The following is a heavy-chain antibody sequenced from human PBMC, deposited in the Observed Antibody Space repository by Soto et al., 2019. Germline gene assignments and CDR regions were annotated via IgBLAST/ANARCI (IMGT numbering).Heavy chain of an antibody. D-gene: IGHD2-15*01. CDR3: ARDMYCSGGSCYSDFDY. V-gene: IGHV1-3*01. CDR2: INAGNGNT. J-gene: IGHJ4*02. CDR1: GYTFTSYA. Sequence: QVQLVQSGAEVKKPGASVKVSCKASGYTFTSYAMHWVRQAPGQRLEWMGWINAGNGNTKYSQKFQGRVTITRDTSASTAYMELSSLRSADTAVYYCARDMYCSGGSCYSDFDYWGQGTLVTVSS.